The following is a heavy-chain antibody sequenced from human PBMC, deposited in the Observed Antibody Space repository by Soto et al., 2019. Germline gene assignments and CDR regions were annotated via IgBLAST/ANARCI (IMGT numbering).Heavy chain of an antibody. J-gene: IGHJ4*02. D-gene: IGHD6-13*01. V-gene: IGHV3-23*01. CDR2: ISGGGSTT. Sequence: GGSLRLSCAASGFNFAKFAMNWVRQAPGQGLEWVSAISGGGSTTYYADSVKGRFTISRDNSRNTVHLQIDSLRAEDTAIYYCARHKDTSSRYLLPDYWGQGTLVTVSS. CDR3: ARHKDTSSRYLLPDY. CDR1: GFNFAKFA.